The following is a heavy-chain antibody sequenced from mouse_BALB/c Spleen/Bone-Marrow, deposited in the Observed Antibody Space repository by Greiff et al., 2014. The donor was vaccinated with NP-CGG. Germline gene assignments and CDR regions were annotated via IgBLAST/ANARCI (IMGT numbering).Heavy chain of an antibody. J-gene: IGHJ2*01. CDR1: GFNIKDTY. D-gene: IGHD1-1*01. Sequence: EVQLQQSGAELVKPGASVKLSCTASGFNIKDTYMHWVKQRPEQGLEWIGRIDPANGNTKYDPKFQGKATITADTSSNTAYLQLSSLTSEDTAVYYCARYYYGSSLFDYGGQGTTLTVSS. V-gene: IGHV14-3*02. CDR3: ARYYYGSSLFDY. CDR2: IDPANGNT.